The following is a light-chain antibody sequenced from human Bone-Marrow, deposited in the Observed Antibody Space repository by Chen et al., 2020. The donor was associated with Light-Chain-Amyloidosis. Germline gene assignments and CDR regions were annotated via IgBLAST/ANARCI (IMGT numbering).Light chain of an antibody. CDR2: EVT. J-gene: IGLJ1*01. CDR3: SSYTITNTLV. Sequence: QSALTQPAPVSGSPGQSTTISCTGTSSDVGGDNHVSWYQQPPDKAPKLMIYEVTNRPSWVPDRFSGSKSDNTASLTISGLQTEDEADYFCSSYTITNTLVFGSGTRVTVL. V-gene: IGLV2-14*01. CDR1: SSDVGGDNH.